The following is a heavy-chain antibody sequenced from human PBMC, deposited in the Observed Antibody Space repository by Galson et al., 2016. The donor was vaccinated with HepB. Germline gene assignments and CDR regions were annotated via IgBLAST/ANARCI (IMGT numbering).Heavy chain of an antibody. CDR3: AHRRKDCRGCSCSDTYDI. CDR2: IFWDDDK. V-gene: IGHV2-5*02. CDR1: GFSVTTSGVG. Sequence: PALVKPTQTLTLTCTVSGFSVTTSGVGVGWIRQPPGKALEWLAVIFWDDDKRYSPSLQSRLTITKDNSKNQVFLTMTNMDPVDTGTYFCAHRRKDCRGCSCSDTYDIGGQGTTVTVSS. J-gene: IGHJ3*02. D-gene: IGHD2-15*01.